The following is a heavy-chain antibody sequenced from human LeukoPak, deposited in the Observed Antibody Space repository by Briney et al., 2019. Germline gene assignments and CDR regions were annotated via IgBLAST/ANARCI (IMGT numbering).Heavy chain of an antibody. V-gene: IGHV1-2*02. Sequence: ASVKVSCKASGYIFTDYYTQWVRQAPGQGLEWMGWINTYSGGTNYAQKFQGRVTMTRDTSISTAYMELSRLRSDDTAVYYCARDYHGGSGTQHYWGQGTLVTVSS. D-gene: IGHD3-10*01. J-gene: IGHJ4*02. CDR2: INTYSGGT. CDR3: ARDYHGGSGTQHY. CDR1: GYIFTDYY.